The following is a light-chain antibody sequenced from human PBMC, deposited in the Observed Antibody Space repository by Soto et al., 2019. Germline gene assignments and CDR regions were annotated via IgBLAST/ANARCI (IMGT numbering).Light chain of an antibody. J-gene: IGKJ1*01. Sequence: EIVLTQSPGTLSLSPGERATLSCRASQSVSSSYLAWYQQKPGQAPRLLIYGASSRAADIPDRFSGSGSGTDFTLTISSLEPEDFAVYYCQEYGSSRTFGQGTKVVIK. CDR1: QSVSSSY. CDR2: GAS. CDR3: QEYGSSRT. V-gene: IGKV3-20*01.